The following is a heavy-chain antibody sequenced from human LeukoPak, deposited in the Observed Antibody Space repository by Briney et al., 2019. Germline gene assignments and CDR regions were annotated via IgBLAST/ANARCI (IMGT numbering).Heavy chain of an antibody. J-gene: IGHJ4*02. CDR2: ISTSGNDM. CDR3: ARGAQWVLDY. D-gene: IGHD1-26*01. Sequence: GGSLRLSCAASGFIFSNYEINWVRQAPGEGLEWVSYISTSGNDMKYADSVKGRFTISRDNAKNSLYLQLNSLRADDTAVYYWARGAQWVLDYWGRGTLVTVSS. CDR1: GFIFSNYE. V-gene: IGHV3-48*03.